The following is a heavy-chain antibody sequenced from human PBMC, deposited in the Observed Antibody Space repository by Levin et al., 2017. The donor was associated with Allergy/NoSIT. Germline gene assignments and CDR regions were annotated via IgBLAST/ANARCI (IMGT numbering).Heavy chain of an antibody. J-gene: IGHJ4*02. D-gene: IGHD3-10*01. CDR3: ARAEVGSEH. CDR2: IYSSGSA. V-gene: IGHV4-61*02. Sequence: SPPLSLPFPFSVGSLSSGSYYWSWIRQPAAKGLEWIGRIYSSGSANYNPSLKSRVTISVDTSKNQFSLKLSSVTAADTAVYYCARAEVGSEHWGQGTLVTVSS. CDR1: VGSLSSGSYY.